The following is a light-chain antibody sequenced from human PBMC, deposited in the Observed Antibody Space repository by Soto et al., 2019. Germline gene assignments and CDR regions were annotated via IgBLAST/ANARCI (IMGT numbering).Light chain of an antibody. CDR2: GAS. Sequence: IVLAQSPATLSLSPGERAAISCRASHSVANNLVWYQQKPGQAPRLLIYGASSRATGIPDRFSGSGSGTDFTLTISRLEPEDFAVYYCQQFRTFGQGTKVDIK. CDR3: QQFRT. V-gene: IGKV3-20*01. J-gene: IGKJ1*01. CDR1: HSVANN.